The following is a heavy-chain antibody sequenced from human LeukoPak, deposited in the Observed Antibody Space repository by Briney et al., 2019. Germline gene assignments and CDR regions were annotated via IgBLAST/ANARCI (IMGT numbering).Heavy chain of an antibody. D-gene: IGHD3-10*01. Sequence: SETLSLTCSVSGGSISSSSYYLGWVRPPPGTGLEWIGSIYYSGSTYYNPSLKSRVTISVDTSKNQFTLKLSSVTAADTAVYYCARDRIGGGVFGELSLDYWGHGTLVTVSS. V-gene: IGHV4-39*06. CDR2: IYYSGST. J-gene: IGHJ4*01. CDR1: GGSISSSSYY. CDR3: ARDRIGGGVFGELSLDY.